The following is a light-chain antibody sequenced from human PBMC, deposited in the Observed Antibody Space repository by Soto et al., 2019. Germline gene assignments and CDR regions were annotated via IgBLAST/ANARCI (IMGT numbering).Light chain of an antibody. J-gene: IGKJ2*01. CDR1: QGIGSRY. V-gene: IGKV3-20*01. CDR3: QQFGSSIPHT. CDR2: GAY. Sequence: EIVMTQSPGTLSLSPGERATISCRASQGIGSRYLAWYHQNSGQAPRLLIYGAYSRATGIPDRFSGSGSGTDFTLTISRLEHEDYGVYYCQQFGSSIPHTFGQGNKLEIK.